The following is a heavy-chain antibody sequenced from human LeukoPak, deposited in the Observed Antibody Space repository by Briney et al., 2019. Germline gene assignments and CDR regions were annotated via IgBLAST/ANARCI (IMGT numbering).Heavy chain of an antibody. CDR3: ARRMGRRQQLEKFLHYSYYMDV. Sequence: ASVKVSCKASGYTFTSYDINWVRQATGQGLEWMGWMNPNSGNRGYAQKFEGRVTMTRNTSISTAYMELSSLRSEDTAVYYCARRMGRRQQLEKFLHYSYYMDVWGKGTTVTVSS. D-gene: IGHD6-13*01. J-gene: IGHJ6*03. CDR2: MNPNSGNR. CDR1: GYTFTSYD. V-gene: IGHV1-8*01.